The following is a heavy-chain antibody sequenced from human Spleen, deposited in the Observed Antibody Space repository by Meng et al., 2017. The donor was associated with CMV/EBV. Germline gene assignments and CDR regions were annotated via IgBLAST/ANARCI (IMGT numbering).Heavy chain of an antibody. CDR3: ARMTSGSSDWYASMDV. V-gene: IGHV1-2*02. D-gene: IGHD6-19*01. CDR2: INPNSGGT. Sequence: ASVKVSCKASGYTFTGYYMHWVRQAPGQGLEWMGWINPNSGGTNYAQKFQGRVTMTRDTSISTAYMELSRLRSDDTAVYYCARMTSGSSDWYASMDVWGQGTTVTVSS. J-gene: IGHJ6*02. CDR1: GYTFTGYY.